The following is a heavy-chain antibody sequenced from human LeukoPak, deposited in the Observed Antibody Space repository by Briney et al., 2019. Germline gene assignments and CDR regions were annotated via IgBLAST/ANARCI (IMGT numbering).Heavy chain of an antibody. CDR1: GGSISSRDHY. D-gene: IGHD3-22*01. CDR2: IFYSGST. V-gene: IGHV4-31*03. CDR3: ARALYYSSGYFFFDY. Sequence: SQTLSLTCSVSGGSISSRDHYWSWIRQHPGKGLEWIGYIFYSGSTHYNPSPKSRVTISVDPSKNQFSLKLSSVTAADTAVYYCARALYYSSGYFFFDYWGQGILVTVSS. J-gene: IGHJ4*02.